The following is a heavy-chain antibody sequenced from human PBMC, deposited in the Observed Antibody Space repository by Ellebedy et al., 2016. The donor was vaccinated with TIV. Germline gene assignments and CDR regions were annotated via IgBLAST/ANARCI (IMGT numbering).Heavy chain of an antibody. CDR2: INPNSGGT. CDR3: ARDGGRFDP. D-gene: IGHD3-16*01. Sequence: ASVKVSXXASGYTFTSYDINWVRQATGQGLEWMGWINPNSGGTNYAQKFQGRVTMTRDTSISTAYMELSRLRSDDTAVYYCARDGGRFDPWGQGTLVTVSS. J-gene: IGHJ5*02. CDR1: GYTFTSYD. V-gene: IGHV1-2*02.